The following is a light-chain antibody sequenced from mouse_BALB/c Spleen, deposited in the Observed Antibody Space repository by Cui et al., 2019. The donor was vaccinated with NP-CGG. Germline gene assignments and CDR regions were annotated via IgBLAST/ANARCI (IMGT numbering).Light chain of an antibody. J-gene: IGLJ1*01. CDR1: TRAVPTSNY. V-gene: IGLV1*01. CDR3: ALWYSNHWV. Sequence: QVVVTQESAPTTSPGETVTLTCRSRTRAVPTSNYANWVQEKPDHLFTGLIGSTNNRAPGVPARFSGSLIGDKAALTITGAQTEDEAIYFCALWYSNHWVFGGGTKLTVL. CDR2: STN.